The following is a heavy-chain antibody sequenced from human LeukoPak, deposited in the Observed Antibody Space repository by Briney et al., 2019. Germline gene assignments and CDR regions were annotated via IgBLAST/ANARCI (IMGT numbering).Heavy chain of an antibody. CDR3: ARGSEHLDNWFDP. V-gene: IGHV3-48*01. CDR2: ISGSSSLI. J-gene: IGHJ5*02. CDR1: GFIFSNYG. Sequence: PGGSLRLSCAASGFIFSNYGMNWVRQAPGKGLEWISYISGSSSLIHQADSVKGRFTISRDNAKNLVSLQMSSLRGEDTAVYYCARGSEHLDNWFDPWGQGTLVTVSS. D-gene: IGHD1-14*01.